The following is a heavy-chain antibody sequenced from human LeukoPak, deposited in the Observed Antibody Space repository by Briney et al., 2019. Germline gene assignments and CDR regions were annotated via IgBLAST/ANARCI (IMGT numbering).Heavy chain of an antibody. D-gene: IGHD6-13*01. CDR3: ARHAGGISATGTRPFDY. CDR1: GASFSSSTYY. J-gene: IGHJ4*02. V-gene: IGHV4-39*01. CDR2: IYYSGST. Sequence: SQTLSLTCTVSGASFSSSTYYWGWIRQPPGKGLEWIGSIYYSGSTYYNPSLKSRVTMSVDTSKNQFSLKLSSVTAADTAVYYCARHAGGISATGTRPFDYLGQGTLVTVS.